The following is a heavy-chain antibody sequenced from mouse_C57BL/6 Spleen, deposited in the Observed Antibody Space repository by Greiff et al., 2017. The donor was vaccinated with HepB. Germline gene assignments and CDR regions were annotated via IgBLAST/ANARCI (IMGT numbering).Heavy chain of an antibody. D-gene: IGHD2-5*01. Sequence: QVQLQQSGAELVRPGASVTLSCKASGYTFTDYEMHWVKQTPVHGLEWIGAIVPETGGTAYNQKFKGKAILTADKSSSAAYMELRSLTSEDSADYYGTRSYSNYDYFDYWGQGTTLTVSS. V-gene: IGHV1-15*01. CDR3: TRSYSNYDYFDY. CDR1: GYTFTDYE. J-gene: IGHJ2*01. CDR2: IVPETGGT.